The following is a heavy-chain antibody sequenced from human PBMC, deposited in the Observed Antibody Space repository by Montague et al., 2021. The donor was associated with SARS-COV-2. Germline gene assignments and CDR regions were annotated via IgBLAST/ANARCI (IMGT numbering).Heavy chain of an antibody. D-gene: IGHD3/OR15-3a*01. V-gene: IGHV4-39*01. Sequence: SETLSLTCTVSGGAMTDIENFWGWIRQPPGKGLEWIGRVRGTGRTNYNPSLGSRITTSLDTSKRQFSLKLSSVTAADTAVYYCTTDTDWRGVDYWGLGTLVTVSS. CDR3: TTDTDWRGVDY. J-gene: IGHJ4*02. CDR2: VRGTGRT. CDR1: GGAMTDIENF.